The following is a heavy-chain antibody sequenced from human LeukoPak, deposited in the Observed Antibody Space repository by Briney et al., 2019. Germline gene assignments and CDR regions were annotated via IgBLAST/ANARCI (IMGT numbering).Heavy chain of an antibody. V-gene: IGHV4-34*01. J-gene: IGHJ3*02. CDR1: GGSFSGYY. Sequence: SETLSLTCGVYGGSFSGYYWTWIRQPPGKGLEWIGEINHSGSTNYNPSLKSRVTISIDTSKNQFSLKLTSVTAADTAVYYCARSKNGHFYAFDIWGQGTMVTVSS. CDR2: INHSGST. CDR3: ARSKNGHFYAFDI. D-gene: IGHD1-1*01.